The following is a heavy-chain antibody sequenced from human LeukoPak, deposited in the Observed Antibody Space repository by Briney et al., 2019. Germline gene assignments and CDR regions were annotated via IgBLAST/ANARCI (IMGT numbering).Heavy chain of an antibody. CDR1: GFTFTNIF. CDR2: ISHSGSSI. CDR3: AMALDY. Sequence: GGSRSFSCVPSGFTFTNIFINWAPRAQGKGLEWVSGISHSGSSIYYADSVKGRFTISRDNSKNTLYLQMDRLRVEDTAVYYCAMALDYWGQGTLVTVSS. V-gene: IGHV3-23*01. J-gene: IGHJ4*02.